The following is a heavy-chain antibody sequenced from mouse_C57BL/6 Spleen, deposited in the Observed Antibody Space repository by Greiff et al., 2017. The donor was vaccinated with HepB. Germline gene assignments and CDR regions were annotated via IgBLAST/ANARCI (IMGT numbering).Heavy chain of an antibody. Sequence: VQLKESGPELVKPGASVKISCKASGYSFTGYYMNWVKQSPEKSLEWIGEINPSTGGTTYNQKFKAKATLTVDKSSSTAYMQLKSLTSEDSAVYYCARNGRNYAMDYWGQGTSVTVSS. J-gene: IGHJ4*01. V-gene: IGHV1-42*01. CDR3: ARNGRNYAMDY. CDR2: INPSTGGT. CDR1: GYSFTGYY.